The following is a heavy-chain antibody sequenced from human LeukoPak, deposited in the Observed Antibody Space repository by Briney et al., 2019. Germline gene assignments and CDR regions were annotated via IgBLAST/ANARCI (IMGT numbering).Heavy chain of an antibody. CDR1: GFTFRSYA. D-gene: IGHD6-19*01. CDR3: ARDFGQWLVLGPHYYYYGMDV. V-gene: IGHV3-30-3*01. J-gene: IGHJ6*02. CDR2: ISYDGSNK. Sequence: GGSLRLSCAASGFTFRSYAMHWVRQAPGKGLEWVAVISYDGSNKYYSDSVKGRFTISRDNSKNTLYLQMNSLRAEDTAVYYCARDFGQWLVLGPHYYYYGMDVWGQGATVTVSS.